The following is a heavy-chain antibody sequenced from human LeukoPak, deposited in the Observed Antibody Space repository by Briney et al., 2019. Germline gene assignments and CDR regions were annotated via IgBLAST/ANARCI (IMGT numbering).Heavy chain of an antibody. CDR2: ISGSGGST. D-gene: IGHD3-10*01. V-gene: IGHV3-23*01. J-gene: IGHJ3*02. CDR3: AKLEPGGGFGELAGAFDI. Sequence: GGSLRLSCSGTGFTFRSYWMSWVRQAPGKGLEWVSAISGSGGSTYYADSVKGRFTISRDNSKNTLYLQMNSLRAEDTAVYYCAKLEPGGGFGELAGAFDIWGQGTMVTVSS. CDR1: GFTFRSYW.